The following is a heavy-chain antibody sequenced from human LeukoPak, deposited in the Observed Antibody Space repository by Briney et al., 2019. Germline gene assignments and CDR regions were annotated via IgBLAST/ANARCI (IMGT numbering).Heavy chain of an antibody. CDR1: GYTLTELC. Sequence: ASVKVSCKVSGYTLTELCMHWVRQAPGKGLEWMGGFDPEDGETIYAQNFQSRVTMTEDPSIYTAYMDLSSLRSEDTAVYYCATASGGRGQLRFLSNWFYPWGQGTLVTVSS. J-gene: IGHJ5*02. V-gene: IGHV1-24*01. CDR2: FDPEDGET. CDR3: ATASGGRGQLRFLSNWFYP. D-gene: IGHD3-3*01.